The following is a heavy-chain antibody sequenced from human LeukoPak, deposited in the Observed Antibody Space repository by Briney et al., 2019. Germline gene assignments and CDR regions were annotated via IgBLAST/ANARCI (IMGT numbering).Heavy chain of an antibody. CDR3: ARGVYGDYPINPFDY. Sequence: ASVKVSCKASGYTFTSYYMHWVLQAPGQGLEWMGIINPSGGSTSYAQKFQGRVTMTRDTSTSTVYMELSSLRSEDTAVYYCARGVYGDYPINPFDYWGQGTLVTVSS. V-gene: IGHV1-46*01. CDR2: INPSGGST. CDR1: GYTFTSYY. D-gene: IGHD4-17*01. J-gene: IGHJ4*02.